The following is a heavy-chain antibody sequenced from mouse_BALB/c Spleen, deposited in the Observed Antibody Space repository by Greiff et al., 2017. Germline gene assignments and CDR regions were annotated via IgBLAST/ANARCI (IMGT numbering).Heavy chain of an antibody. CDR2: INPSTGYT. D-gene: IGHD1-1*01. CDR1: GYTFTSYW. CDR3: ARYPYYGSSWFAY. V-gene: IGHV1-7*01. J-gene: IGHJ3*01. Sequence: VKLMESGAELAKPGASVKMSCKASGYTFTSYWMHWVKQRPGQGLEWIGYINPSTGYTEYNQKFKDKATLTADKSSSTAYMQLSSLTSEDSAVYYCARYPYYGSSWFAYWGQGTLVTVSA.